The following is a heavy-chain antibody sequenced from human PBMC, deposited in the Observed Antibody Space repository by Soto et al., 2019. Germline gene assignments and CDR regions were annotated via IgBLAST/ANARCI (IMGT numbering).Heavy chain of an antibody. CDR1: GFTFSSYA. V-gene: IGHV3-30-3*01. Sequence: QVQLVESGGGVVQPGRSLRLSCAASGFTFSSYAMHWVRQASGKGLEWVAVISYDGSNKYYADSVKGRFTISRDNSKNTLYLQMNSLRAEDTAVYYCARDLLVHIGYFDYWGQGTLVTVSS. CDR3: ARDLLVHIGYFDY. CDR2: ISYDGSNK. D-gene: IGHD2-8*02. J-gene: IGHJ4*02.